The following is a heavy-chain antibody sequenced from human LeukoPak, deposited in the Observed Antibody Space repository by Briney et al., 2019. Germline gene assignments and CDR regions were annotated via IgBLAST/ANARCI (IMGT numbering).Heavy chain of an antibody. CDR2: IYTSGST. J-gene: IGHJ2*01. CDR1: GGSISSSSYY. V-gene: IGHV4-61*02. Sequence: SETLSLTCTVSGGSISSSSYYWSWIRQPAGKGLEWIGRIYTSGSTNYNPSLKSRVTISVDTSKNQFSLKLSSVTAADTAVYYCARASTLTVTASWYFDLWGRGTLVTVSS. CDR3: ARASTLTVTASWYFDL. D-gene: IGHD2-15*01.